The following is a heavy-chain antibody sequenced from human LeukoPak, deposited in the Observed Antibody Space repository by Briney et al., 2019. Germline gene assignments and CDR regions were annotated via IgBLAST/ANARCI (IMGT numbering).Heavy chain of an antibody. J-gene: IGHJ4*02. V-gene: IGHV4-59*12. D-gene: IGHD6-13*01. CDR3: ARDYGGGWYQIDY. CDR2: ISYSGST. Sequence: PSATLSLTCTVSGGSISSSYWSWIRQPPGKGLGWIGYISYSGSTNYNPSLKSRLTISLDTSKRQFSLNLNSVTVADTALYYCARDYGGGWYQIDYWGQGTLVTVSS. CDR1: GGSISSSY.